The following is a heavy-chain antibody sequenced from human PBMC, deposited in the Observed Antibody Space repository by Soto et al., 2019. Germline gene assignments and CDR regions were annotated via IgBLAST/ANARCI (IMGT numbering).Heavy chain of an antibody. CDR2: INAGGGYT. V-gene: IGHV1-46*01. Sequence: GASVKVSCKASGYIFTNYYMHWVRQAPGQGLEWMGTINAGGGYTTYAQRFQGRVTMTTDTSTSTAYMELRSLRSDDTAVYYCARRGLDYWGQGTLVTVSS. CDR1: GYIFTNYY. J-gene: IGHJ4*02. CDR3: ARRGLDY.